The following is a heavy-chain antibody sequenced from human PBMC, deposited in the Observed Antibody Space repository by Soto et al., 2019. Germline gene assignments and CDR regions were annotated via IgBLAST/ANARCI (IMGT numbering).Heavy chain of an antibody. V-gene: IGHV3-23*01. CDR2: ITANSGST. CDR3: ARSPEWPNRYFDY. D-gene: IGHD3-3*01. Sequence: ETLRLSCAASGFSFNTYAMVWVRQAPGKGLEWVSTITANSGSTAYGDSVQGRFTISRDNSKSTLYLQMNSLRVEDTATYYCARSPEWPNRYFDYWGQGTLVTVSS. CDR1: GFSFNTYA. J-gene: IGHJ4*02.